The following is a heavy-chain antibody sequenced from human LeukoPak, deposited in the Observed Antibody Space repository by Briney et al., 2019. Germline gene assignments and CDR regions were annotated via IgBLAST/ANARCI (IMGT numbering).Heavy chain of an antibody. Sequence: ETLSLTCTVSGGLLSSSSHYWGWIRQPPGKGLEWVANIKQDGSEKYYVNSVKGRFTISRDNAKNSLYLQMNSLRAEDTAIYYCAREDDWNCEDYWGQGTLVTVSS. CDR1: GGLLSSSSHY. J-gene: IGHJ4*02. V-gene: IGHV3-7*01. CDR2: IKQDGSEK. CDR3: AREDDWNCEDY. D-gene: IGHD1-1*01.